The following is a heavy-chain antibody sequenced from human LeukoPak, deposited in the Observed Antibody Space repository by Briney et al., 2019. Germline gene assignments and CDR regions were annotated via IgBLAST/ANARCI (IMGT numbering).Heavy chain of an antibody. CDR2: IAPAGTT. Sequence: GRSLRLSCTASGFTFGDYAMSWFRQAPGKGLEWVSYIAPAGTTYYADSVKGRFTISRDNAKTSLYLQMSNMRADDTAVYYCARDLGPHRSSPNTGAFDIWGQGTMVTVSS. D-gene: IGHD1-26*01. V-gene: IGHV3-11*04. CDR1: GFTFGDYA. J-gene: IGHJ3*02. CDR3: ARDLGPHRSSPNTGAFDI.